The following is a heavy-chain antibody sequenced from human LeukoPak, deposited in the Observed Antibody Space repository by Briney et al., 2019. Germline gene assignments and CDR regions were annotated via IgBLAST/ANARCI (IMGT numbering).Heavy chain of an antibody. Sequence: SETLSLTCAVYGGSFSGYYWSWIRQPPGKGLEWIGEINHSGSTNYNPSLKRRVTISVDTSKNQFSLKLSSVTAADTAVYYCARVDIVVVPAALYNWFDPWGQGTLVTVSS. V-gene: IGHV4-34*01. J-gene: IGHJ5*02. CDR3: ARVDIVVVPAALYNWFDP. D-gene: IGHD2-2*03. CDR1: GGSFSGYY. CDR2: INHSGST.